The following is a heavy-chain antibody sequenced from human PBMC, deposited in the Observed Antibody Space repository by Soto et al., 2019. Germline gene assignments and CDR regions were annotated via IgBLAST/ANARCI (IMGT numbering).Heavy chain of an antibody. J-gene: IGHJ5*02. D-gene: IGHD3-10*01. CDR2: TYYRSKWYN. V-gene: IGHV6-1*01. CDR3: ASPGGSGSFRACSAP. CDR1: GDSVSSNSAA. Sequence: SQSLSLTCAISGDSVSSNSAAWNWIRQSPSRGLEWLGRTYYRSKWYNDYAVSVKSRITINPDTSKNQFSLMLSSVPAADTAVNYCASPGGSGSFRACSAPGGKGPLAPVS.